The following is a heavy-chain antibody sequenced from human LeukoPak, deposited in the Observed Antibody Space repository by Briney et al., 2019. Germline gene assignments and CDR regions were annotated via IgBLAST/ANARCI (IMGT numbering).Heavy chain of an antibody. CDR1: GYTFTGYY. D-gene: IGHD3-3*01. J-gene: IGHJ4*02. V-gene: IGHV1-2*02. CDR3: ARDPKYDFWSGYYNS. CDR2: INPNSGGT. Sequence: ASVKVSCKASGYTFTGYYMHWVRQAPGQGLEWMGWINPNSGGTNYAQKFQGRVTMTRDTSISTAYMELSRLRSDDTAVYYCARDPKYDFWSGYYNSWGQGTLVTVSS.